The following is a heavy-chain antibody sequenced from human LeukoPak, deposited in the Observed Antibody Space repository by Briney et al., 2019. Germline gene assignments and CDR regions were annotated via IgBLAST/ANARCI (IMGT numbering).Heavy chain of an antibody. J-gene: IGHJ6*02. V-gene: IGHV3-30*02. CDR3: ARAPGYCSSTSCYETYGMDV. CDR2: IPSDGNYK. CDR1: GFTFSSYG. Sequence: PGGSLRLSCAASGFTFSSYGMHWVRQAPGKGLEWVAFIPSDGNYKYYADSVKGRFTISRDISKNTLYLQMNSLRAEDTAVYYCARAPGYCSSTSCYETYGMDVWGQGTTVTVSS. D-gene: IGHD2-2*01.